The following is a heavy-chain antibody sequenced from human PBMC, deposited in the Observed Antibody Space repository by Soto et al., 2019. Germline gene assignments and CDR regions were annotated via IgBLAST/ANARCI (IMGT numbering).Heavy chain of an antibody. D-gene: IGHD3-3*01. CDR1: GFSLSTSGAA. Sequence: QINLIESGPTLVKPTQTLTLTCTFSGFSLSTSGAAVGWVRQPPGRALEWLALIYWDGDKRYNASLGNRLTITKDRSMNQVVLTLTNVDPADTATYYCAHQATITIFGLIIDNGIWFDPWGQGTRVIVSS. V-gene: IGHV2-5*02. J-gene: IGHJ5*02. CDR2: IYWDGDK. CDR3: AHQATITIFGLIIDNGIWFDP.